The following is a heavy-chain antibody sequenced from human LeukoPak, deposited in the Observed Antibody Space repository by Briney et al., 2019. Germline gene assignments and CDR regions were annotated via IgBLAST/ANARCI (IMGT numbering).Heavy chain of an antibody. CDR3: ARQMTPDAFDI. J-gene: IGHJ3*02. V-gene: IGHV3-33*01. CDR1: GFTFSSYG. CDR2: IWYDGSNK. D-gene: IGHD2-15*01. Sequence: PGRSLRLSCAASGFTFSSYGMHWVRQAPGKGLEWVAVIWYDGSNKYYADSVKGRFTISRDNSKNTLYLQMSSLRAEDTAVYYCARQMTPDAFDIWGQGTMVTVSS.